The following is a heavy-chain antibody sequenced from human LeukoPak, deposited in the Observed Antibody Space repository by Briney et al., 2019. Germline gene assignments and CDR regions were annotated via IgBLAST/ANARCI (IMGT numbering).Heavy chain of an antibody. CDR2: IYYSGST. V-gene: IGHV4-61*08. CDR3: ARWTFTFGGGPNAFDI. Sequence: SETLSLTCTVSGGSISSGDYYWSWIRQPPGKGLEWIGYIYYSGSTNYNPSLKSRVTISVDTSKNQFSLKLSSVTAADTAVYYCARWTFTFGGGPNAFDIWGQGTMVTVSS. CDR1: GGSISSGDYY. D-gene: IGHD3-16*01. J-gene: IGHJ3*02.